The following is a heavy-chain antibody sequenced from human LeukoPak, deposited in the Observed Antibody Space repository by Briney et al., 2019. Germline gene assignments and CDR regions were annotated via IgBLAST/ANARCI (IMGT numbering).Heavy chain of an antibody. D-gene: IGHD5-12*01. CDR1: GYNFTSYY. V-gene: IGHV1-2*02. CDR2: INPNTGGT. CDR3: ARFYSGYGNYYYYMDV. Sequence: ASVKVSCKPSGYNFTSYYLHWVRQAPGQGLEWMGWINPNTGGTNYAQNFQGRVTMTRDTSIGTAYMELSRLRSDDTAVYYCARFYSGYGNYYYYMDVWGKGTTVTVSS. J-gene: IGHJ6*03.